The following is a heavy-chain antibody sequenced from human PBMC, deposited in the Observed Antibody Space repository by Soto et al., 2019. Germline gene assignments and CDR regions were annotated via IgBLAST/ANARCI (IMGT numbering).Heavy chain of an antibody. Sequence: SETLSLTCTVSGASISGGTYYWTWIRQAPGKGLEWVGHIYYTGSTNYNPALNDRVTISVDTSKNHFSLQLASVAAADTAVYYCARGAGFSYASTWFDIWGQGTLVTVSS. V-gene: IGHV4-61*03. CDR2: IYYTGST. CDR3: ARGAGFSYASTWFDI. D-gene: IGHD5-18*01. J-gene: IGHJ5*02. CDR1: GASISGGTYY.